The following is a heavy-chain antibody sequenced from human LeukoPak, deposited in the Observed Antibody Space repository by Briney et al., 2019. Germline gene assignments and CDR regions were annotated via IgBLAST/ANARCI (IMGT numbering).Heavy chain of an antibody. CDR3: ARQYSSSWYYYGMDV. D-gene: IGHD6-13*01. V-gene: IGHV3-23*01. Sequence: GGSLRLSCAASGFTFSSYAMSWVRQAPGKGLEWVSAISGSGGSTYYADSVKGRFTISRDNSKNTLYLQMNSLRAEDTAVYYCARQYSSSWYYYGMDVWGQGTTVTVSS. J-gene: IGHJ6*02. CDR1: GFTFSSYA. CDR2: ISGSGGST.